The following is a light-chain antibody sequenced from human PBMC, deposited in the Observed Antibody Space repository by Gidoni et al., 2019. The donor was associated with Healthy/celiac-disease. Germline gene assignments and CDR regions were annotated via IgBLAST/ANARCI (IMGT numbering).Light chain of an antibody. J-gene: IGKJ5*01. CDR3: QQYNNWPLT. Sequence: EIVMTPSPATLSVSPGERATLSCRASQSVSSNLAWYQQKPGQAPRLLIYGASTRATGIPARFSGSGSGTEFTLTISSRQSEDFAVYYCQQYNNWPLTFGQXTRLEIK. CDR2: GAS. V-gene: IGKV3D-15*01. CDR1: QSVSSN.